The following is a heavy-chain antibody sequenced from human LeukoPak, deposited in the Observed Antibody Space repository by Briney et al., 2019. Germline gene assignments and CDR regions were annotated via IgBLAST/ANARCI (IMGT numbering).Heavy chain of an antibody. J-gene: IGHJ3*02. CDR3: ARYRAFDI. D-gene: IGHD3-16*02. CDR2: IYYSAT. Sequence: SETLSLTCTVSSVSLTNYYWSWIRQPPGKGLEWIGYIYYSATNYNPSLQSRVTISVDTSKNQFYLSLSSVTAADTAIYYCARYRAFDIWGQGTMVTVSS. CDR1: SVSLTNYY. V-gene: IGHV4-59*01.